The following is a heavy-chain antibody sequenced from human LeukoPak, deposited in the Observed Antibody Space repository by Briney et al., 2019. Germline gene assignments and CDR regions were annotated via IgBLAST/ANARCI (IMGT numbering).Heavy chain of an antibody. Sequence: SETLSLTCAVYGGSFSGYYWSWIRQPPGKGLEWIGEINHSGSTNYNPSLKSRVTISLDTSKNQFSVKLNSVTAADTGVYYCARGGAAAGIVHWGQGTLVTVSS. J-gene: IGHJ5*02. CDR2: INHSGST. CDR1: GGSFSGYY. CDR3: ARGGAAAGIVH. V-gene: IGHV4-34*01. D-gene: IGHD6-13*01.